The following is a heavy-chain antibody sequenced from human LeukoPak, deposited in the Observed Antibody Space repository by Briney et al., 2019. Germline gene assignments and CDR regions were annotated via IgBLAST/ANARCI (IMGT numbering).Heavy chain of an antibody. J-gene: IGHJ4*02. CDR3: ARGYTSGPLYFDF. CDR2: IFYSGNT. V-gene: IGHV4-30-4*08. CDR1: GGSISSGDYY. D-gene: IGHD1-1*01. Sequence: SETLSLTCTVSGGSISSGDYYWSWIRQPPGKGLEWIGYIFYSGNTYYNPSLKSRVIISVDTSKNQFSLNLTSVTAADTAVYYCARGYTSGPLYFDFWGQGTLVTVSS.